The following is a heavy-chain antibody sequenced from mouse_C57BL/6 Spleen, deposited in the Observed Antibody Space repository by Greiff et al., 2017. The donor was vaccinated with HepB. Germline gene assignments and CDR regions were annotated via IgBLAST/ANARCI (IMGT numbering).Heavy chain of an antibody. CDR3: AAGSKGYFDV. Sequence: DVQLVESGGGLVQPGGSLSLSCAASGFTFTDYYMSWVRQPPGKALEWLGFIRNKANGYTTEYSASVKGRFTISRDNSQSILYLQMNALRAEDSATYYCAAGSKGYFDVWGTGTTVTVSS. V-gene: IGHV7-3*01. CDR1: GFTFTDYY. J-gene: IGHJ1*03. CDR2: IRNKANGYTT. D-gene: IGHD1-1*01.